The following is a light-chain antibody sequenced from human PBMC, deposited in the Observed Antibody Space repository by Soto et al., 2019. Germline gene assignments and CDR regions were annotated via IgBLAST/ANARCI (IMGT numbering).Light chain of an antibody. CDR1: QSVSIY. CDR2: DAS. J-gene: IGKJ5*01. CDR3: QQRSHRPPIP. V-gene: IGKV3-11*01. Sequence: PASRSLSPGYRYTHSCRASQSVSIYLAWYQQRPGQAPRLLIYDASNRATGIPARFSGSGSGTDFTPTISCLDPEDSEPYYRQQRSHRPPIPFGQGTRLEIK.